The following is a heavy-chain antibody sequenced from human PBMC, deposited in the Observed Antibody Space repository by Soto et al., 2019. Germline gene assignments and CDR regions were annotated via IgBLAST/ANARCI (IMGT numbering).Heavy chain of an antibody. J-gene: IGHJ3*02. CDR3: PSRYYYDSSGYNLDDAFDI. CDR1: GGSISSSSYY. Sequence: SETLSLTCTVSGGSISSSSYYWGWIRQPPGKGLEWFGSIYYSGSTYYNPSLKSRVTISVDTSKNQFSLKLSSVTAADTAVYYCPSRYYYDSSGYNLDDAFDIWGQGTMVT. V-gene: IGHV4-39*01. CDR2: IYYSGST. D-gene: IGHD3-22*01.